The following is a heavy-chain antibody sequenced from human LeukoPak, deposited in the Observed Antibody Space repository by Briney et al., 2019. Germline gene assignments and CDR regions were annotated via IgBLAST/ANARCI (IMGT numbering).Heavy chain of an antibody. CDR3: ARAGNIVVAVAAKGRYNWFDP. V-gene: IGHV1-2*02. CDR1: RYTFTDYY. Sequence: ASVKVSCKASRYTFTDYYMHWVRQAPGQGLEWMGWINPNSGGTNYAQKFQGRVTMTRDTSISTAYMELSRLRSDDTAVYYCARAGNIVVAVAAKGRYNWFDPWGQGTLVTVSS. J-gene: IGHJ5*02. D-gene: IGHD2-15*01. CDR2: INPNSGGT.